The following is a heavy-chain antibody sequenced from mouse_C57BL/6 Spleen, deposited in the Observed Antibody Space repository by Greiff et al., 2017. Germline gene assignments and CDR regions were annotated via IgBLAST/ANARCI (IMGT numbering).Heavy chain of an antibody. J-gene: IGHJ2*01. CDR1: GYTITSYW. V-gene: IGHV1-69*01. Sequence: QVQLQQPGAELVMPGASVKLSCKASGYTITSYWMHWVKQRPGQGLEWIGEIDPSDSYTNYNQKFKGKSTLTVDKSSSTAYMQLSSLTSEDSAVYYCARRGDERYFGYWGQGTTLTVSS. CDR3: ARRGDERYFGY. CDR2: IDPSDSYT. D-gene: IGHD3-3*01.